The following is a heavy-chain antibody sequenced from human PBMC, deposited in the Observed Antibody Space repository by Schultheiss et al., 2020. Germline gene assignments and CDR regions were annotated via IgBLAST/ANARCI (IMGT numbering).Heavy chain of an antibody. D-gene: IGHD2-2*01. CDR1: GFTFSSYA. CDR2: ISGSGGST. J-gene: IGHJ4*02. CDR3: AKGAKRGGIVVVPAAMGGVYCDY. Sequence: GGSLRLSCAASGFTFSSYAMSWVRQAPGKGLEWVSAISGSGGSTYYADSVKGRFTISRDNSKNTLYLQMNSLRAEDTAVYYCAKGAKRGGIVVVPAAMGGVYCDYWGQGTLVTVSS. V-gene: IGHV3-23*01.